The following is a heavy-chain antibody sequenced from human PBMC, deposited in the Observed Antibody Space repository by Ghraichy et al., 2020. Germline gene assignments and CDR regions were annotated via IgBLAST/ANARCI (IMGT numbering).Heavy chain of an antibody. D-gene: IGHD1-26*01. Sequence: GESLNISCAASGFTFSSYWMSWVRQAPGKGLEWVANIKEDGSAKYYVDSVRGRFTISRDNAKNSLYLQVNSLRAEDTAVYYCARAGDVGAVDYWGQGTLVTVSS. CDR3: ARAGDVGAVDY. V-gene: IGHV3-7*03. J-gene: IGHJ4*02. CDR1: GFTFSSYW. CDR2: IKEDGSAK.